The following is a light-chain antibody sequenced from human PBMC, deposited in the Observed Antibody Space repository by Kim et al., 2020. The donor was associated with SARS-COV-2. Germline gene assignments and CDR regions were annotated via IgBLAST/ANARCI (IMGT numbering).Light chain of an antibody. J-gene: IGKJ1*01. Sequence: PGERVTLSCRASQSVSSSYLTWYQQKPGQAPRLLIYGASTRATGIPARFSGSGSGTDFTLTISSLQTEDFAVYYCQQDYNLSWTFGQGTKVDIK. CDR2: GAS. CDR1: QSVSSSY. V-gene: IGKV3D-7*01. CDR3: QQDYNLSWT.